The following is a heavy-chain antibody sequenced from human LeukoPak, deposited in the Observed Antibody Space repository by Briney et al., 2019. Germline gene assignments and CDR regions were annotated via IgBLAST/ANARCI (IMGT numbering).Heavy chain of an antibody. Sequence: PSETLSLTCTVSGGSITSSYWNWIRQPPGRGLESIGRLSSSGTTYNPSLKSRVTMSLDTSKNQFSLRLRSVTAADTAVYYCARDQGIGVYWYWYFDLWGRGTLITVSS. CDR2: LSSSGTT. V-gene: IGHV4-4*07. CDR1: GGSITSSY. J-gene: IGHJ2*01. CDR3: ARDQGIGVYWYWYFDL. D-gene: IGHD2-8*02.